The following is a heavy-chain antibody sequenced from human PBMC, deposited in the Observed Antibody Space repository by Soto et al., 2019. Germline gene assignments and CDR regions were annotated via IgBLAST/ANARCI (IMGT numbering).Heavy chain of an antibody. J-gene: IGHJ5*02. CDR3: ARDPGPRSASIRGLGWLDP. Sequence: GGSLRLSCAASGFTFSGYWMSWVRQAPGKGLEWVANINRDGSEEHYVDSVKGRFAISRDNAKNSVYLQMDSLRGDDSAVYYCARDPGPRSASIRGLGWLDPWGQGTLVTVSS. D-gene: IGHD2-2*01. CDR1: GFTFSGYW. V-gene: IGHV3-7*03. CDR2: INRDGSEE.